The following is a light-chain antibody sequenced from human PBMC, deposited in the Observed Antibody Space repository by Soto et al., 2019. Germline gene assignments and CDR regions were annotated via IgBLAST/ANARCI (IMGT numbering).Light chain of an antibody. V-gene: IGLV2-8*01. CDR2: EVV. CDR3: KSYAGSNPYV. J-gene: IGLJ1*01. Sequence: QAALTQPPSASGSPGQSVTISCTGTKNDIGVYDFVSWYQHHPGKAPRLIIYEVVQRPSGVPDRFSGSKSGNTASLTVSGLQDADEDDYFCKSYAGSNPYVFGSGTKV. CDR1: KNDIGVYDF.